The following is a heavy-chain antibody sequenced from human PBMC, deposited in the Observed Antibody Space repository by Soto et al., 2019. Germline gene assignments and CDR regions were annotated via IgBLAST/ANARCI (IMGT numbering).Heavy chain of an antibody. J-gene: IGHJ4*02. D-gene: IGHD6-13*01. CDR2: IHYSGTT. V-gene: IGHV4-59*01. Sequence: SETLSLTCTVSGGSMRNYFWTWIRQPPGKGPEWIGYIHYSGTTSFFPSYNPSLRSRVTISEDTSKNQFSLKLLSVTTADTAVYFCAAGEASSRNLAPYYLDFWGQGTLVTVSS. CDR1: GGSMRNYF. CDR3: AAGEASSRNLAPYYLDF.